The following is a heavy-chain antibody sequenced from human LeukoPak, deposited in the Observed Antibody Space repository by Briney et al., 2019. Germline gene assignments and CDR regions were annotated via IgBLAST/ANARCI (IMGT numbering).Heavy chain of an antibody. J-gene: IGHJ2*01. CDR3: ATCGLGYFDL. Sequence: GGSLRLSCAASGFTFSSYAMSWVRQAPGTGLGWVAVISYDGSNKYYADSVKGRFTISRDNSKNTLYLQMNSLRAEDTAVYYCATCGLGYFDLWGRGTLVTVSS. CDR2: ISYDGSNK. D-gene: IGHD1-26*01. CDR1: GFTFSSYA. V-gene: IGHV3-30-3*01.